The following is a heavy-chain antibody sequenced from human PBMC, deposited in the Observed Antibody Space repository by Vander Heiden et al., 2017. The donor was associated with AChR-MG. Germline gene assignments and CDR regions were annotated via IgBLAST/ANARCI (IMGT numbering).Heavy chain of an antibody. J-gene: IGHJ6*02. CDR3: ARGSRSWMDV. CDR1: GGSLRSSSYY. Sequence: QLQLQESGPGLVKPSETLSLTCTVSGGSLRSSSYYWGWIRQPPGKGLEWIGSIYYSGSTYYNPSLKSRVTISVDTSKNQFSLKLSSVTAADTAVYYCARGSRSWMDVWGQGTTVTVSS. CDR2: IYYSGST. V-gene: IGHV4-39*01. D-gene: IGHD3-10*01.